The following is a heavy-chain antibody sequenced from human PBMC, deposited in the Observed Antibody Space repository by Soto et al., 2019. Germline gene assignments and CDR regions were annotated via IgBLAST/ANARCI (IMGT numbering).Heavy chain of an antibody. CDR1: VFTITISA. V-gene: IGHV1-58*02. J-gene: IGHJ5*02. Sequence: SVKVSCKASVFTITISAMQCVRLARGQRLEWIGWIVVGSGNTNYAQKFQERVTITRDMSTSTAYMELSSLRSEDTVVYYCAAGDHDFCSGYSTWGQGTLVTVSS. CDR3: AAGDHDFCSGYST. D-gene: IGHD3-3*01. CDR2: IVVGSGNT.